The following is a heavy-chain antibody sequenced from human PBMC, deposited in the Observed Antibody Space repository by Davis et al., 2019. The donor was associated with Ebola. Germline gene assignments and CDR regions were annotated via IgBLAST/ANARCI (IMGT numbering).Heavy chain of an antibody. D-gene: IGHD3-22*01. Sequence: GGSLRLSCAASGFTFSSYNMKWVRQSPGKGLEWVSVIYNGGRTFYADSVKGRFTISRDNAKNTLYLQMNSLQVEDTAIYYCARDFDRVREWGQGTLVTVSS. CDR1: GFTFSSYN. CDR2: IYNGGRT. CDR3: ARDFDRVRE. V-gene: IGHV3-66*01. J-gene: IGHJ4*02.